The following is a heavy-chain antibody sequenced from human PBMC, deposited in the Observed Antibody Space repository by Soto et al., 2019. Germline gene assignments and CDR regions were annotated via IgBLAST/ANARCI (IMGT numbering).Heavy chain of an antibody. V-gene: IGHV1-69*06. CDR1: GGTFSSYA. D-gene: IGHD2-2*01. CDR2: IIPIFGTA. J-gene: IGHJ5*02. Sequence: ASVKVSCKASGGTFSSYAISWVRQAPGQGLEWMGGIIPIFGTANYAQKFQGRVTITADKSTSTAYMELSSLRSEETAVYYCARELGYCSSTSFSPNPRPTPSWFDPWGQGTLVTVSS. CDR3: ARELGYCSSTSFSPNPRPTPSWFDP.